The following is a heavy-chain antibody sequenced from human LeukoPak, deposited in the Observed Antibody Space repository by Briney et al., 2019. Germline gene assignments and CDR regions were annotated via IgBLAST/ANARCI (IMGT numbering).Heavy chain of an antibody. CDR3: AGGPSALAGFFDY. Sequence: PGGSLRLSCAASGFTFSPYWMHWVRQAPGKGLVWVSGIDSDGSSTTYADSVKGRFTISRDNAKNTLYLQKNSMTSEHTTVYCCAGGPSALAGFFDYWGQGTLVTVSS. J-gene: IGHJ4*02. D-gene: IGHD6-19*01. V-gene: IGHV3-74*01. CDR2: IDSDGSST. CDR1: GFTFSPYW.